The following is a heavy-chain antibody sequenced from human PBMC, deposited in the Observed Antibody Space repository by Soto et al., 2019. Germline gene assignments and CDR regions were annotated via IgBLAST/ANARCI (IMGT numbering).Heavy chain of an antibody. CDR2: IYYSGST. V-gene: IGHV4-39*01. D-gene: IGHD3-22*01. CDR3: MLGSGWKDFEY. J-gene: IGHJ4*02. Sequence: SETLSLTCTVSGGSIRSSTYYWGWIRQPPGKGLEWIGSIYYSGSTHYNPSLKSRVTMSVDTSTNQFSLKLNSVTAADTAVYYCMLGSGWKDFEYWGQGTLVTVSS. CDR1: GGSIRSSTYY.